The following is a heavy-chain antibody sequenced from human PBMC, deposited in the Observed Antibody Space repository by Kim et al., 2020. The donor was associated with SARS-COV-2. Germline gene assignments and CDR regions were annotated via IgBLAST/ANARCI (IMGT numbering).Heavy chain of an antibody. J-gene: IGHJ4*02. CDR2: ISGSGGST. D-gene: IGHD3-22*01. Sequence: GGSLRLSCAASGFTFSSYAMSWVRQAPGKGLEWVSAISGSGGSTYYADSVKGRFTISRDNAKNTLYLQMNSLRAEDTAVYYCAKDPITMIVVVITPDYWGQGTPVTVSS. CDR1: GFTFSSYA. CDR3: AKDPITMIVVVITPDY. V-gene: IGHV3-23*01.